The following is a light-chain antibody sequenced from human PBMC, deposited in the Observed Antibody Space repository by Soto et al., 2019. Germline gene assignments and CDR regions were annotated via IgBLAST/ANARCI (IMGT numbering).Light chain of an antibody. J-gene: IGKJ1*01. V-gene: IGKV1-27*01. Sequence: DIQVTQSPPSLSASVGDRVTITCRASRDIDNSLAWYQQVPGKAPKLLIYAASTLQSGVPSRFRGSGSGTSFILTITSLQPEDVATYYCQKYNEAPWIFGQGTKVDIK. CDR2: AAS. CDR1: RDIDNS. CDR3: QKYNEAPWI.